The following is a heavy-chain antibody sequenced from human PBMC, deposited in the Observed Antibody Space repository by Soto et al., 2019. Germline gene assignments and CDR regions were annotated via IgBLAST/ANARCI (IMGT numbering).Heavy chain of an antibody. Sequence: EVQLLESGGGLVQPGGSLRLSCAASGFTISTYAMTWVRQAPGKGLECVSGVTGSGGQIHYADSVKGRFTISKDNSKNTLYLQMSSLRDEDTALYYCAKDAVYNDGLWLMDSWGQGTLVPVSS. CDR3: AKDAVYNDGLWLMDS. CDR1: GFTISTYA. CDR2: VTGSGGQI. D-gene: IGHD2-21*01. J-gene: IGHJ5*02. V-gene: IGHV3-23*01.